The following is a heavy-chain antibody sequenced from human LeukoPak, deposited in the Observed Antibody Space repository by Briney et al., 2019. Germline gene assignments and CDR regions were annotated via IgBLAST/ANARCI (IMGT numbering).Heavy chain of an antibody. CDR3: ARASQWVLYNWNYVHNWFDP. D-gene: IGHD1-7*01. CDR2: TYYRSKWYN. Sequence: SQTLSLTCAISGDSVSSNSAAWNWIRQSPSRGLEWLGRTYYRSKWYNDYAVSVKSRITINPDTSKNQFSLQLNSVTPEDTAVYYCARASQWVLYNWNYVHNWFDPWGQGTLVTVSS. V-gene: IGHV6-1*01. J-gene: IGHJ5*02. CDR1: GDSVSSNSAA.